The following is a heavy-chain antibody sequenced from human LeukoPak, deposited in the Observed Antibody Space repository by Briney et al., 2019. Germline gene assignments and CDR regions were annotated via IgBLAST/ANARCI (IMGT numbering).Heavy chain of an antibody. V-gene: IGHV3-7*01. Sequence: GGSLRLSCETSGFIFSNCWMTWVRQAPGKGLEWVANIKQDGSEKYYVDSVKGRFTISRDNAKNSLSLQMNSLRAEDTAVYYCARIRTYYDFPQGAFDIWGQGTMVTVSS. J-gene: IGHJ3*02. D-gene: IGHD3-3*01. CDR2: IKQDGSEK. CDR3: ARIRTYYDFPQGAFDI. CDR1: GFIFSNCW.